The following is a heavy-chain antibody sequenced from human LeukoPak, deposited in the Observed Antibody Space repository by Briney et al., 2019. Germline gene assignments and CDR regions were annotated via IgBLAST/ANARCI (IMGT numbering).Heavy chain of an antibody. CDR3: ATETIGRHYDY. CDR1: GFSFSSSG. D-gene: IGHD1-14*01. Sequence: GGSLRLSCAASGFSFSSSGINWVRQAPGKGLEWGSSIGSTGTDRYYADSVKGRFTLSGDNAKNSLYLQMNSLRAEDTAVYYCATETIGRHYDYWGQGTLLTVSS. CDR2: IGSTGTDR. J-gene: IGHJ4*02. V-gene: IGHV3-21*01.